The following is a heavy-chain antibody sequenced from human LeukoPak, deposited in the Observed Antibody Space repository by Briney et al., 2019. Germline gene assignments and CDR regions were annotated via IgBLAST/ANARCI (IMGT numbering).Heavy chain of an antibody. CDR2: IFTGDSDP. V-gene: IGHV5-51*01. CDR1: GYSFTSYW. CDR3: ARHGDHYYGSGSYYNPDYYYYYMDV. J-gene: IGHJ6*03. Sequence: GESLKISCKGSGYSFTSYWIGWVRQIPGKDLEWMGIIFTGDSDPTNSPSFQGQVTISADKSISTAYLQWSSLKASDTAMYYCARHGDHYYGSGSYYNPDYYYYYMDVWGKGTTVTVSS. D-gene: IGHD3-10*01.